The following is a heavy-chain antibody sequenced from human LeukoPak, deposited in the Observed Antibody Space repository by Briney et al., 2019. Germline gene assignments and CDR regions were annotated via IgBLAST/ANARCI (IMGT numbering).Heavy chain of an antibody. CDR3: ARDFGDFRTDY. D-gene: IGHD4-17*01. CDR1: GGSIRSTVHY. CDR2: SDYSGGT. Sequence: SETLSLTCTVSGGSIRSTVHYWAWIRQSPGKGLEWIGSSDYSGGTTYNPSLKGRVTVSVDTSKNQFSLKLTSVTAAGTAVYYCARDFGDFRTDYWGQGTLVTVSS. V-gene: IGHV4-39*01. J-gene: IGHJ4*02.